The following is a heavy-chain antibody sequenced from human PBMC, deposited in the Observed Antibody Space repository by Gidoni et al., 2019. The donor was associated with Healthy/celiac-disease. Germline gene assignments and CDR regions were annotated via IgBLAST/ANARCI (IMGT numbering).Heavy chain of an antibody. D-gene: IGHD5-18*01. J-gene: IGHJ3*02. CDR2: ISWNSGSI. Sequence: EVQLVASGGGLVQPGRSLRLSCAASGFTFVDYAMHWLRHAPGKGLEWVSGISWNSGSIGYADSVKGRFTISRDNAKNSLYLQMNSLRAEDTALYYCAKDIGGYSYGNHAFDIWGQGTMVTVSS. V-gene: IGHV3-9*01. CDR1: GFTFVDYA. CDR3: AKDIGGYSYGNHAFDI.